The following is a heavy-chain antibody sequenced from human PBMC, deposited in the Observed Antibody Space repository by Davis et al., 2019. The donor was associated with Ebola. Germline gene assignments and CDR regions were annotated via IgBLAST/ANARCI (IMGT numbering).Heavy chain of an antibody. CDR1: GDSVSSNSAA. J-gene: IGHJ5*02. CDR2: TYYRSKWYN. Sequence: SQTLSLTCAISGDSVSSNSAAWNWIRQSPSRGLEWLGRTYYRSKWYNDYAVSVKSRITINPDTSKNQFSLQLNSVTPEDTAVYYCARDRATSSSWFLPPLGFDPWGQGTLVIVSS. CDR3: ARDRATSSSWFLPPLGFDP. D-gene: IGHD6-13*01. V-gene: IGHV6-1*01.